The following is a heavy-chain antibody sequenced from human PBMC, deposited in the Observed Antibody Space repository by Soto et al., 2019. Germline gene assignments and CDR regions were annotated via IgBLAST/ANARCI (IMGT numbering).Heavy chain of an antibody. V-gene: IGHV1-2*02. CDR3: VMQRGGVGY. Sequence: QVHLVQSGAEVRKPGASVKVSCKASGYSFTGNSMHWVRQAPGQGLEWMGWINPNNGGINYAQKFQGRVTMTRETSISTAYMGLSRVGSDDKAVYYCVMQRGGVGYWGQGTLVTVSS. J-gene: IGHJ4*02. CDR2: INPNNGGI. CDR1: GYSFTGNS. D-gene: IGHD6-25*01.